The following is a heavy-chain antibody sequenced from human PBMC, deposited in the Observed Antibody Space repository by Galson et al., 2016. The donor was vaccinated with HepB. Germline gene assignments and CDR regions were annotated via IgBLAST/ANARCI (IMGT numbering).Heavy chain of an antibody. Sequence: SLRLSCAASGFIFSSYAMHWVRQAPGKGLEWLADISYDGNYKNYADSVKGRFAISRDDSKNTLYLQMNSLRAEDTVVYYCARDHYSGRNEGPDYWGQGTLVTVSS. J-gene: IGHJ4*02. CDR2: ISYDGNYK. V-gene: IGHV3-30*09. CDR3: ARDHYSGRNEGPDY. D-gene: IGHD1-26*01. CDR1: GFIFSSYA.